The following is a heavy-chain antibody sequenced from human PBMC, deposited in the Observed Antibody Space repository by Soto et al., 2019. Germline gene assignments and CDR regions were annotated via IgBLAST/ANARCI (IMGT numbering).Heavy chain of an antibody. CDR2: ISAYNGNT. V-gene: IGHV1-18*01. D-gene: IGHD1-7*01. CDR3: ARDPPQRITGTTWSEYFQH. CDR1: GYTFTSYG. J-gene: IGHJ1*01. Sequence: EASVKVSCKASGYTFTSYGISWVRQAPGQGLEWMGWISAYNGNTNYAQKLQGRVTMTTDTSTSTAYMELRSLRSDDTAVYYCARDPPQRITGTTWSEYFQHWGQGTLVTVSS.